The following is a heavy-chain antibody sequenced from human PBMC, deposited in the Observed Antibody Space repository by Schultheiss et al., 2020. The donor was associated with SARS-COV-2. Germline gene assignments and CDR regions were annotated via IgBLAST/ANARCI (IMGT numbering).Heavy chain of an antibody. CDR1: GYTFINYD. J-gene: IGHJ6*02. CDR3: ARVLGLNYYYYGMDV. CDR2: ISPHNGNT. D-gene: IGHD3-16*01. V-gene: IGHV1-18*01. Sequence: ASVKVSCKASGYTFINYDITWVRQAPGQGLEWMGRISPHNGNTNYAQKLQGRVTMTTDTSTSTAYMELRSLRSDDTAVYYCARVLGLNYYYYGMDVWGQGTTVTVSS.